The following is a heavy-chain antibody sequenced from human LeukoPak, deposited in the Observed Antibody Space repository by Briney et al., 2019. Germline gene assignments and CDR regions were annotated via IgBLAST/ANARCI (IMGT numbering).Heavy chain of an antibody. V-gene: IGHV5-51*01. D-gene: IGHD6-6*01. Sequence: GASVKVSCKGSGYTFTSYWIGWVRQMPGKGLEWMGIIYPGDSDTRYSPSFQGQVTISADKSISTAYLQWSNLKASDTAIYYCARPNLYSSSDLDYWGQGTLATVSS. CDR3: ARPNLYSSSDLDY. CDR1: GYTFTSYW. CDR2: IYPGDSDT. J-gene: IGHJ4*02.